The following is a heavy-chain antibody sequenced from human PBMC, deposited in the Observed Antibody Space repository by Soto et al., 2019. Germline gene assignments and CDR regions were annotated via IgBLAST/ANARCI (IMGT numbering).Heavy chain of an antibody. V-gene: IGHV1-69*01. D-gene: IGHD2-2*01. Sequence: QVQLVQSGAEVKKPGSSVKVSCKASGGTFGSYAFSWVRQAPGQGLEWMGGIIPVSGAAHYAQKFQGRVTIAADESTSNAYMELSSLRSQDTAVYYCATALGCRSTSCTLDYWGQGTRVIVSS. CDR2: IIPVSGAA. J-gene: IGHJ4*02. CDR1: GGTFGSYA. CDR3: ATALGCRSTSCTLDY.